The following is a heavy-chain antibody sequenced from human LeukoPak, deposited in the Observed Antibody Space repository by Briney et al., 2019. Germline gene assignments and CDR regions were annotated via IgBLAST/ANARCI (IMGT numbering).Heavy chain of an antibody. V-gene: IGHV1-46*01. CDR2: INPSGGST. D-gene: IGHD3-9*01. CDR3: AREGVLTGTGLDY. CDR1: GYTFTSYY. Sequence: ASVKVSCTASGYTFTSYYMHWVRQAPGQGLEWMGIINPSGGSTSYAQKFQGRVTMTRDMSTSTVYMELSSLRSEDTAVYYCAREGVLTGTGLDYWGQGTLVTVSS. J-gene: IGHJ4*02.